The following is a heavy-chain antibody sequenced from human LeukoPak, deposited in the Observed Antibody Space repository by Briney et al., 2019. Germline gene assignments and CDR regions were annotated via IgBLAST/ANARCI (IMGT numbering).Heavy chain of an antibody. CDR1: GFTFSSYS. CDR2: INWNGGST. V-gene: IGHV3-20*04. CDR3: ARDYFGSPSALDY. D-gene: IGHD1-26*01. J-gene: IGHJ4*02. Sequence: PGGSLRLSCAASGFTFSSYSMNCVRQAPGKGLEWVSGINWNGGSTGYADSVKGRFTISRDNAKNSLYLQMNSLRAEDTALYYCARDYFGSPSALDYWGQGTLVTVSS.